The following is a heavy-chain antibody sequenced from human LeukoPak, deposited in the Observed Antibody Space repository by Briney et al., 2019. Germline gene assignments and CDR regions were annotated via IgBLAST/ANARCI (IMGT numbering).Heavy chain of an antibody. Sequence: GASVKVSCKPSGGTFSSYAISWVRQAPGQGLEWMGGIIPIFGTANYAQKFQGRVTITADESTSTAYMELSSLRSEDAAVYYCARSLVTSTVRTTTKGFDYWGQGTLVTVSS. D-gene: IGHD4-11*01. J-gene: IGHJ4*02. V-gene: IGHV1-69*13. CDR1: GGTFSSYA. CDR2: IIPIFGTA. CDR3: ARSLVTSTVRTTTKGFDY.